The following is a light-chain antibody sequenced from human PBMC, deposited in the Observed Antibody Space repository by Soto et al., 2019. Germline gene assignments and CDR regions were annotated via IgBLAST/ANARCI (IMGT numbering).Light chain of an antibody. CDR3: HHYGSSPPYS. CDR2: VAS. V-gene: IGKV3D-20*01. J-gene: IGKJ2*03. Sequence: IVLTQSPATLPLSPGERVISACGASQSISSTSIAWYQRKPGLAPRLLVYVASTRATGIPDRFSGSGSGTDFTLTISRLELEDSAVYYCHHYGSSPPYSFGRGTKLVIK. CDR1: QSISSTS.